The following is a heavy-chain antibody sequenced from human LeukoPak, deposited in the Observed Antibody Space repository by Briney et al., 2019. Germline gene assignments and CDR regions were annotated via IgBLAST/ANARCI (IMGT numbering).Heavy chain of an antibody. Sequence: PGGSLRLSCAASGFTFSSYAMSWVRQAPGKGLEWVSAISGSGGSTSYADSVKGRFTISRDNSKNTLYLQMNSLRAEDTAVYYCAREGVYYDFWSGYYSPYYYYYMDVWGKGTTVTVSS. D-gene: IGHD3-3*01. J-gene: IGHJ6*03. V-gene: IGHV3-23*01. CDR3: AREGVYYDFWSGYYSPYYYYYMDV. CDR2: ISGSGGST. CDR1: GFTFSSYA.